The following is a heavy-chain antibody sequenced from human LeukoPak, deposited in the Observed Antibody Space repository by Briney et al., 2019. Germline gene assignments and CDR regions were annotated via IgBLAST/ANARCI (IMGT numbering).Heavy chain of an antibody. Sequence: GGSLRLSCAASGFTFSSYAMHWVRQAPGKGLEWVAVISYDGSNKYYADSVKGRFTISRDNSKNTLYLQMNSLRAEDTAVYYCAKRPRGFGVVIPYYFDYWGQGTLVTVSS. D-gene: IGHD3-3*01. CDR3: AKRPRGFGVVIPYYFDY. CDR1: GFTFSSYA. CDR2: ISYDGSNK. V-gene: IGHV3-30-3*02. J-gene: IGHJ4*02.